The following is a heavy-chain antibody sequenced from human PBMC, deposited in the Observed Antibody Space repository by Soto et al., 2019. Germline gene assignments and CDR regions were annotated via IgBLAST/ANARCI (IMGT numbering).Heavy chain of an antibody. Sequence: LTCTVSGGSISSGGYYWSWIRQHPGKGLEWIGYIYYSGSTYYNPSLKSRVTISVDTSKNQFSLKLSSVTAADTAVYYCARSGYYDILTGPMNWFDPWGQGTLVTVSS. V-gene: IGHV4-31*03. CDR3: ARSGYYDILTGPMNWFDP. D-gene: IGHD3-9*01. J-gene: IGHJ5*02. CDR2: IYYSGST. CDR1: GGSISSGGYY.